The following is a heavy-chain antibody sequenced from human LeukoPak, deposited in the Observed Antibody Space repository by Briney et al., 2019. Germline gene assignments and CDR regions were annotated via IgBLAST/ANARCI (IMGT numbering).Heavy chain of an antibody. CDR1: GFTLTEYW. CDR2: IRQDGNEK. CDR3: ARGGTAGGLYFDL. J-gene: IGHJ4*01. V-gene: IGHV3-7*04. Sequence: GGSLRLFCEVSGFTLTEYWQSWVRQAPGKGPEGVASIRQDGNEKTYVDAEKQRLTIPRHITKNSLSVQLNAQRSGHTAVYYCARGGTAGGLYFDLWGQGTLVTVSS. D-gene: IGHD6-13*01.